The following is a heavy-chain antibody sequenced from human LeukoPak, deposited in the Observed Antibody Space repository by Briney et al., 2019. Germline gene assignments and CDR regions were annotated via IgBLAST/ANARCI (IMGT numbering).Heavy chain of an antibody. CDR3: ASIVGASGG. V-gene: IGHV3-74*03. J-gene: IGHJ4*02. CDR1: GFTFSSYW. CDR2: IDSDGSST. D-gene: IGHD1-26*01. Sequence: QPGGCLRLSCAASGFTFSSYWMYWVRQAPGKGLVWVSRIDSDGSSTTYADSVKGRFTISRDNAKNTLYLQMNSLRAEDTAVYYCASIVGASGGWGQGTLVTVSS.